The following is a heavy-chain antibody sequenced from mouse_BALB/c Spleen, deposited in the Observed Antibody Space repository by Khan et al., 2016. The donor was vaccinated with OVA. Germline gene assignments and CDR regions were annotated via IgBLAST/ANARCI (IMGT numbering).Heavy chain of an antibody. J-gene: IGHJ1*01. CDR3: ARRDDGNTEWYFDV. Sequence: QVQLKESGPGLVAPSQCLSITCTVSGFSLTSYSIHWVRQPPGKGLEWLGIICADGNNNYNSDLMSRLTICKDNSKSQVFLKMNSLQTDDTAMYCCARRDDGNTEWYFDVWGAGTTVTVSS. V-gene: IGHV2-9*02. D-gene: IGHD2-1*01. CDR1: GFSLTSYS. CDR2: ICADGNN.